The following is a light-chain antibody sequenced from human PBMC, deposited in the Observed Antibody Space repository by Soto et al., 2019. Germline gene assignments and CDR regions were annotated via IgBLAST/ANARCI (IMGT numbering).Light chain of an antibody. Sequence: EIVLTQSPATLSLSPGERGTLSCRASQSVSSSLGWYQQIPGQAPRLLIYDASNRATGIPARFSGSGSGTDFTLTISSLEPEDFAVYYCQQRSNWPRTFGQGTKLEIK. CDR3: QQRSNWPRT. CDR1: QSVSSS. CDR2: DAS. V-gene: IGKV3-11*01. J-gene: IGKJ2*01.